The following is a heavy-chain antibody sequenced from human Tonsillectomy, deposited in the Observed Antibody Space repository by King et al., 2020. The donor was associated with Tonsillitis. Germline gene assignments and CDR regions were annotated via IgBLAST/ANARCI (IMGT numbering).Heavy chain of an antibody. CDR2: ISYDGSEK. CDR1: GFTFSNYA. J-gene: IGHJ4*02. Sequence: QLVQSGGGVVQPGRSLRLSCTASGFTFSNYAMHWVRQAPGKGLEWVAIISYDGSEKYYADSVKGRFTISRDNSKKKMYVQMNSLRAEDTAVYYCARDLMSGDGKDPLGYFDYWGQGTLVTVSS. D-gene: IGHD2-21*02. V-gene: IGHV3-30*04. CDR3: ARDLMSGDGKDPLGYFDY.